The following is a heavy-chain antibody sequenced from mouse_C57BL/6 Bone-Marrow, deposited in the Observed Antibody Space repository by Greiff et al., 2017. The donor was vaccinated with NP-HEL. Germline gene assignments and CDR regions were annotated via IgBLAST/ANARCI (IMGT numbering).Heavy chain of an antibody. J-gene: IGHJ2*01. CDR1: GYTFTSYW. Sequence: QVQLQQPGAELVKPGASVKLSCKASGYTFTSYWMHWVKQRPGQGLEWIGMIHPSSGSTNYNEKFKSKSTLTVDKSSSTANMQHTSLTSEDSAVYYCANYYDSSYGGDWGQGTTLTVSS. CDR3: ANYYDSSYGGD. V-gene: IGHV1-64*01. D-gene: IGHD1-1*01. CDR2: IHPSSGST.